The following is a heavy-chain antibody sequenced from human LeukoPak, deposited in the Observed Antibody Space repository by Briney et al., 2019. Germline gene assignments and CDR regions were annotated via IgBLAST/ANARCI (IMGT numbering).Heavy chain of an antibody. CDR3: ASASWLHIDY. CDR2: ISGSGGST. V-gene: IGHV3-23*01. Sequence: GGSLRLSCAASGFTFSSYGMGWVRQAPGKGLEWVSAISGSGGSTYYADSVKGRFTISRDNSKNTLYLQMNSLRAEDTAVYYCASASWLHIDYWGQGTLVTVSS. J-gene: IGHJ4*02. CDR1: GFTFSSYG. D-gene: IGHD5-24*01.